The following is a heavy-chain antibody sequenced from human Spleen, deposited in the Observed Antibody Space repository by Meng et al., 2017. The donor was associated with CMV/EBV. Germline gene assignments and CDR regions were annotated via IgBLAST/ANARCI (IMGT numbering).Heavy chain of an antibody. V-gene: IGHV1-69*01. CDR1: GGSFSSYA. D-gene: IGHD3-3*01. CDR2: IIPIFGTA. Sequence: AQRVRSGAEGKKPVSSVKVSCKAFGGSFSSYAISWVRQAPGQGLEWMGGIIPIFGTANYAQKFQGRVTITADESTSTAYMELSSLRSEDTAVYYCAMPRDDFWSGYFPYWGQGTLVTVSS. CDR3: AMPRDDFWSGYFPY. J-gene: IGHJ4*02.